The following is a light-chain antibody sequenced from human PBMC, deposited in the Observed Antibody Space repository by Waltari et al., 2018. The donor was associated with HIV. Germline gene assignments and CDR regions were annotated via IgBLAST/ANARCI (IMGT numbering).Light chain of an antibody. CDR2: YND. CDR1: HSNNGNNA. CDR3: ASWDDRLNGWV. Sequence: QSVLTQPPSLSEAPRQRVTISCSGSHSNNGNNAVNWYQQPPGKAPKLLIYYNDLLPSGVSDRFSGSRSGTTASLAISGLQSEDEAHYYCASWDDRLNGWVFGGGTQLTVL. V-gene: IGLV1-36*01. J-gene: IGLJ3*02.